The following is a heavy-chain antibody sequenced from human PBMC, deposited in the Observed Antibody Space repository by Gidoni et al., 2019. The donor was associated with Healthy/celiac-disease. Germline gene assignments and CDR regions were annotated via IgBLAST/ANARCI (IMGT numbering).Heavy chain of an antibody. CDR1: GFTVSSNY. J-gene: IGHJ3*02. Sequence: EVQLVESGGGLIQPGGSLRLSCAASGFTVSSNYMSWVRQAPGKGLEWVSVIYSGGSTYYADSVKGRFTISRDNSKNTLYLQMNSLRAEDTAVYYCVLERLRRDGPDIWGQGPMVTVSS. CDR3: VLERLRRDGPDI. V-gene: IGHV3-53*01. D-gene: IGHD1-1*01. CDR2: IYSGGST.